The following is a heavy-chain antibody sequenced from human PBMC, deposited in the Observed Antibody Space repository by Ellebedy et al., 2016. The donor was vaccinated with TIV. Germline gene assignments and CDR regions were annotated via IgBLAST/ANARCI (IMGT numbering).Heavy chain of an antibody. CDR3: ARMVYGSGWDGYFDP. CDR2: IYPRDSDT. V-gene: IGHV5-51*01. Sequence: GESLKISCKTSGYSFTNYWIAWVRQRPGKGLEWMGFIYPRDSDTRYSPSSQGQVTISADKSISTVYLQWRSLQASDTAVYYCARMVYGSGWDGYFDPWGQGTLVTVSS. D-gene: IGHD6-19*01. CDR1: GYSFTNYW. J-gene: IGHJ5*02.